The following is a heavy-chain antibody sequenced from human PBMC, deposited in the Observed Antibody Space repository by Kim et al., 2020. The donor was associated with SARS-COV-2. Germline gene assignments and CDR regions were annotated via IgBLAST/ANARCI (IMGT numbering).Heavy chain of an antibody. Sequence: GGSLRLSCSASGFTFSSYAMHWVRQAPGKGLEYVSAISSNGGSTYYADSVKGRFTISRDNSKNTLYLQMSSLRAEDTAVYYCVKGSPPQWLITMIGEGGSAFDIWGQGTMVTVSS. V-gene: IGHV3-64D*06. CDR2: ISSNGGST. CDR1: GFTFSSYA. CDR3: VKGSPPQWLITMIGEGGSAFDI. J-gene: IGHJ3*02. D-gene: IGHD3-22*01.